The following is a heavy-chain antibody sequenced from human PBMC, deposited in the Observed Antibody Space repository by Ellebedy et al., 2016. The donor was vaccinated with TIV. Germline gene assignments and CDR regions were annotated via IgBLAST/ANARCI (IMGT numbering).Heavy chain of an antibody. CDR2: INTGNGNP. CDR3: ARQADYYTGSGTHWFDP. V-gene: IGHV1-3*04. CDR1: GYTFTRYA. D-gene: IGHD3-10*01. J-gene: IGHJ5*02. Sequence: AASVKVSCKASGYTFTRYAIHWVRQAPGQSLAWMGWINTGNGNPKYSQKFQGRVTITRDTSASTASLELSSLTSEDTAVYYCARQADYYTGSGTHWFDPWGQGTLVTVSS.